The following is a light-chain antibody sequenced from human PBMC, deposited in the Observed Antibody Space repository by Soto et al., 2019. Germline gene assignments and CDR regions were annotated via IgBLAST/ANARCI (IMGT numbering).Light chain of an antibody. CDR3: QQSYSNPVT. J-gene: IGKJ1*01. CDR1: QSISSY. V-gene: IGKV1-39*01. CDR2: DAS. Sequence: DIQMSQSPSSLPASVGDRVTITCRASQSISSYLTWYQQKPGKAPKLLIHDASSLESGVPSRFSGSGSGTDFTLTISSLQPEDSATYYCQQSYSNPVTFGQGTKV.